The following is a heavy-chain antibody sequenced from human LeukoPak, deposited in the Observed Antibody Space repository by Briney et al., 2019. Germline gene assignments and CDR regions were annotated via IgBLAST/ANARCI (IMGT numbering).Heavy chain of an antibody. V-gene: IGHV1-24*01. D-gene: IGHD3-16*01. CDR2: FDPEKGET. CDR1: GYTLTELS. J-gene: IGHJ6*03. Sequence: GASVKVSCKVSGYTLTELSMHWVRQAPGKGFEWMGRFDPEKGETIYAQKFQGRVTMTEDTSTDTAYMELSSLRSEDTAVYYCARDGGHYYYYMDVWGKGTTVTVSS. CDR3: ARDGGHYYYYMDV.